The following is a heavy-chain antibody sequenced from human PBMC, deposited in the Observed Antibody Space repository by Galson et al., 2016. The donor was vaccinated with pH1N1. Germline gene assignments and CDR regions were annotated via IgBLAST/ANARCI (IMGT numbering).Heavy chain of an antibody. J-gene: IGHJ5*02. CDR2: IRSKADSYAT. CDR3: TRPNSGSYEEFWFDP. D-gene: IGHD1-26*01. Sequence: SLRLSCAASGFTFSGSAMHWVRQASGKGPEWVGRIRSKADSYATAYAASVEGRFTISRDDSKNAAYLQMNSLKTEDTAVYYCTRPNSGSYEEFWFDPWGQGTLVTVSS. V-gene: IGHV3-73*01. CDR1: GFTFSGSA.